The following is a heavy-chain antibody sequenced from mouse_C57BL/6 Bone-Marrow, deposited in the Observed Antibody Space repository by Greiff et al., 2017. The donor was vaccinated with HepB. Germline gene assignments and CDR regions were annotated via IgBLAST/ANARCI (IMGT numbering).Heavy chain of an antibody. CDR2: INPSSGYT. V-gene: IGHV1-4*01. D-gene: IGHD2-12*01. Sequence: QVQLQQSGAELASPGASVKMSCKASGYTFTSYTMHWVKQRPGQGLEWIGYINPSSGYTKYNQKFKDKATLTADKSSSTAYMQLSSLTSEDSAVYYCARSPSYYSFYYFDYWGQGTTLTVSS. CDR3: ARSPSYYSFYYFDY. J-gene: IGHJ2*01. CDR1: GYTFTSYT.